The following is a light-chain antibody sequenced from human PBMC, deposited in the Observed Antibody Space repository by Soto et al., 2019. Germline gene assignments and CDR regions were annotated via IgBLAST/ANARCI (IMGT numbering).Light chain of an antibody. CDR1: TSDVGGHNY. CDR2: EVI. Sequence: QSALTQPTSVSGSPGQSITISCTGTTSDVGGHNYVSWYQQYPDKAPKLMVYEVINRPSGVSNRFSGSKSGSTASLTISGLQAEDEADYYCISYSSSSTPWVFGGGTKVTVL. V-gene: IGLV2-14*01. CDR3: ISYSSSSTPWV. J-gene: IGLJ3*02.